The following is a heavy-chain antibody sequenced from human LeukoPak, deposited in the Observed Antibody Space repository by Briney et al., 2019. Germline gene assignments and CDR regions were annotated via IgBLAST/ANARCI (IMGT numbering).Heavy chain of an antibody. D-gene: IGHD1-1*01. Sequence: PGGSLRPSCAASGFTFSEYAMSWVRQVPEKGLEWVSGISGSGGSTYYADSVKGRFTISRDNSKNTLHLQMNSLRAEDTALYYCAEWNSVYWYFDLWGRGTLVTVSS. J-gene: IGHJ2*01. CDR3: AEWNSVYWYFDL. CDR1: GFTFSEYA. CDR2: ISGSGGST. V-gene: IGHV3-23*01.